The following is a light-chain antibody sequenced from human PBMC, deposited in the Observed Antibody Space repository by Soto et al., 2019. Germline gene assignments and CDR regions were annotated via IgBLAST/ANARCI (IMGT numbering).Light chain of an antibody. Sequence: EIVLTQSPGTLALSPGERATLSCRASQSITSKYFAWYQQKPGQAPRLLIYGASSRVTGIPDRFSGSGSGTDFSLTISRLESEDSAVYYCLRYGGSPPLTFGGGTKVEIK. V-gene: IGKV3-20*01. CDR2: GAS. J-gene: IGKJ4*01. CDR3: LRYGGSPPLT. CDR1: QSITSKY.